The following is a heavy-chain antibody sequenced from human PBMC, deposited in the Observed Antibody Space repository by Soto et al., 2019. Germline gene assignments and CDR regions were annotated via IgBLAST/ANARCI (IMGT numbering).Heavy chain of an antibody. Sequence: SETLSLTCTVSGGSISSGGYYWSWIRQHPGKGLEWIGYIYYSGSTYYNPSLKSRVTISVDTSKNQFSLKLSSVTAADTAVYYCARGLNSSGWENWFDPWGPGPLLTVSS. D-gene: IGHD6-19*01. J-gene: IGHJ5*02. V-gene: IGHV4-31*03. CDR2: IYYSGST. CDR1: GGSISSGGYY. CDR3: ARGLNSSGWENWFDP.